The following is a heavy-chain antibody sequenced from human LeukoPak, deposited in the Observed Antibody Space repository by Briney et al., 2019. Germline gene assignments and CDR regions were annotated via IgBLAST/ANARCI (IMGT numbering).Heavy chain of an antibody. CDR1: GFTFSSNW. J-gene: IGHJ5*02. Sequence: GGSLRLSCATSGFTFSSNWMSWVRHVPGRGLDWVANIKPDGSAQYYAAPVKGRFTVSRDNAKNSLYLQMNSLRAEDTAVYYCAKTPVLGLSMSWGQGTLVTVSS. D-gene: IGHD2/OR15-2a*01. V-gene: IGHV3-7*03. CDR3: AKTPVLGLSMS. CDR2: IKPDGSAQ.